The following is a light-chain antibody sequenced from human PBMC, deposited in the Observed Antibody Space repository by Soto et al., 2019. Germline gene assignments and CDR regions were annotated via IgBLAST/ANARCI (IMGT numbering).Light chain of an antibody. CDR1: QSVLYSSNNKNY. V-gene: IGKV4-1*01. CDR2: WAS. Sequence: DIVMTQSPDSLAVSLGERATINCKSSQSVLYSSNNKNYLAWYQQKPGQPPKALIYWASTRESGVPDRFSGSRSGTDFPLTISSLQAEDVAVYYCQQYYTTPWTFGQGTKVEIK. J-gene: IGKJ1*01. CDR3: QQYYTTPWT.